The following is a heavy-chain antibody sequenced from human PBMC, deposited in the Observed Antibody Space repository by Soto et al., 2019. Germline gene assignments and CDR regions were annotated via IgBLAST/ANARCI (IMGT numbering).Heavy chain of an antibody. CDR3: ARGTNYDFWSGYYWFDP. Sequence: GASAKVSCKASGYTFTSYGISWVRQAPGQGLEWMGWISAYNGNTNYAQKLQGRVTMTTDTSTSTAYMELRSLRSDDTAVYYCARGTNYDFWSGYYWFDPWGQGTLVTVSS. CDR1: GYTFTSYG. D-gene: IGHD3-3*01. CDR2: ISAYNGNT. J-gene: IGHJ5*02. V-gene: IGHV1-18*01.